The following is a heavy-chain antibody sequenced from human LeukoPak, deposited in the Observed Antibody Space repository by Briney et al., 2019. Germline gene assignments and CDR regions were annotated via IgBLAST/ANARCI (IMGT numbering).Heavy chain of an antibody. CDR2: IDYSGST. J-gene: IGHJ6*03. CDR3: AKSGSYYYYYMDV. CDR1: SDSISSYY. V-gene: IGHV4-59*08. Sequence: PSETLSLTCTVSSDSISSYYWSWIRQPPGKGLEWIGYIDYSGSTSYSPSLKSRVTMSVDTSKKQFSLKLTSVTAADTAVYYCAKSGSYYYYYMDVWGKGTTVTVSS. D-gene: IGHD3-10*01.